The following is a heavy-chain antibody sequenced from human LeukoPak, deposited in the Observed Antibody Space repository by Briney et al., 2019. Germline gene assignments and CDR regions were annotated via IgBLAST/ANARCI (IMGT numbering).Heavy chain of an antibody. CDR2: ITGSGVNT. CDR3: AKDPFAAALYYFDY. V-gene: IGHV3-23*01. D-gene: IGHD2-2*01. J-gene: IGHJ4*02. Sequence: GGSLRLSCAASGFTFTSYAMSWVRLAPGKGLEWVSTITGSGVNTYYADSVKGRFTTSRDISKNTLYLQMSSLRADDTAVYYCAKDPFAAALYYFDYWGQGALVTVSS. CDR1: GFTFTSYA.